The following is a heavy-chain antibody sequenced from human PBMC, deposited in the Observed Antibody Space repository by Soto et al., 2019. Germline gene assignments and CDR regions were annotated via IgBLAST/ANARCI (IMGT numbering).Heavy chain of an antibody. D-gene: IGHD3-10*01. CDR1: GGSFSGYY. CDR3: ARATYYGSGSYFEYYYYGMDV. CDR2: INHSGST. Sequence: SETXSLTCAVYGGSFSGYYWSWIRQPPGKGLEWIGEINHSGSTNYNPSLKSRVTISVDTSKNQFSLKLSSVTAADTAVYYCARATYYGSGSYFEYYYYGMDVWGQGTTVTV. J-gene: IGHJ6*02. V-gene: IGHV4-34*01.